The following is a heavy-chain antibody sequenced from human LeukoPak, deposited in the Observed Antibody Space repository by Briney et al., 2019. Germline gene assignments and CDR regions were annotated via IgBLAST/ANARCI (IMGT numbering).Heavy chain of an antibody. CDR3: ARGITIFGVVTN. V-gene: IGHV3-64*01. CDR1: GFTFSSYA. Sequence: GGSLRLSCAASGFTFSSYAMHWVRQAPGKGLEYVSAISSNGGSTYYANSVKGRFTISRDNAKNTLYLQMNSLRAEDTAVYYCARGITIFGVVTNWGQGTLVTVSS. CDR2: ISSNGGST. D-gene: IGHD3-3*01. J-gene: IGHJ4*02.